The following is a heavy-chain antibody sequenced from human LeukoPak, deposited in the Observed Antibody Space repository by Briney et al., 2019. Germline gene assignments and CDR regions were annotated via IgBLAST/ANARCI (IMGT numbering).Heavy chain of an antibody. D-gene: IGHD3-10*01. V-gene: IGHV3-43*02. J-gene: IGHJ5*02. Sequence: GGSLRLSCAGSGFTFDHYAMHWVRQAPGQGLEWVSLISGGGGSTYYADSVKGRFTISRDNSKNSLYLQMNSLRIEDTALYYCAKEISASGAIGDWFDPWGQGSLVTVFS. CDR1: GFTFDHYA. CDR2: ISGGGGST. CDR3: AKEISASGAIGDWFDP.